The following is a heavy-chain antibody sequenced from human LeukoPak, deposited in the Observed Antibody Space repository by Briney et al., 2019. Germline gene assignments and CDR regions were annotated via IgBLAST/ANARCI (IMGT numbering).Heavy chain of an antibody. CDR2: INTNTGNT. J-gene: IGHJ1*01. Sequence: ASVKVSCKASGDTFTSYAMNWVRQAPGQGLEWMGWINTNTGNTTYAQSFTGRFVFSLDTSVSTAYLQISSLKAEDTAVYYCARGDLLWFGEFLGALAEYFQHWGQGTLVTVSS. CDR3: ARGDLLWFGEFLGALAEYFQH. V-gene: IGHV7-4-1*02. D-gene: IGHD3-10*01. CDR1: GDTFTSYA.